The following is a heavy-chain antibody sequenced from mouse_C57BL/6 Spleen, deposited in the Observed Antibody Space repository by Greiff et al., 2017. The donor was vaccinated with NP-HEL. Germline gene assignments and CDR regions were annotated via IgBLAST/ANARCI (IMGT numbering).Heavy chain of an antibody. Sequence: VQLQQSGAELVKPGASVKLSCKASGYTFTEYTIHWVKQRSGQGLEWIGWFYPGSGSINYNEKFKDKATLTADKSSSTVYMELSSLTSEDSAVYLCSRHEEGGGSVAYFDDWGQGTTLTVSS. CDR3: SRHEEGGGSVAYFDD. CDR2: FYPGSGSI. J-gene: IGHJ2*01. V-gene: IGHV1-62-2*01. D-gene: IGHD1-1*01. CDR1: GYTFTEYT.